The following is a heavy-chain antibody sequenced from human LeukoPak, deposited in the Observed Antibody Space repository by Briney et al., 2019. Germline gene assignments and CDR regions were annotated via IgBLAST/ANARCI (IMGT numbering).Heavy chain of an antibody. CDR2: IYYSGST. D-gene: IGHD2-8*01. J-gene: IGHJ4*02. V-gene: IGHV4-39*07. CDR3: AGDFRGVSYFDY. CDR1: GGSISSSSYY. Sequence: SETLSLTCTVSGGSISSSSYYWGWIRQPPGKGLEWIGSIYYSGSTYYNPSLKSRVTISVDTSKNQFSLKLSSVTAADTAVYYCAGDFRGVSYFDYWGQGTLVTVSS.